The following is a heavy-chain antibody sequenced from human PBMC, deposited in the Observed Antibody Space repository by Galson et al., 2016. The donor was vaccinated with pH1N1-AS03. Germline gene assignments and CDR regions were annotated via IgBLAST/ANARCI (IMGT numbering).Heavy chain of an antibody. D-gene: IGHD3-16*01. CDR2: IYGGGDT. J-gene: IGHJ4*02. Sequence: SLRLSCAASGFTINNNYMSWVRQAPGKGLEWVSVIYGGGDTFYADSVKGRFTISRDNSKNTVYLQMNSLIVEDTAVYYCAREPWGSTQGEYWGQGTLVTVSS. V-gene: IGHV3-53*01. CDR3: AREPWGSTQGEY. CDR1: GFTINNNY.